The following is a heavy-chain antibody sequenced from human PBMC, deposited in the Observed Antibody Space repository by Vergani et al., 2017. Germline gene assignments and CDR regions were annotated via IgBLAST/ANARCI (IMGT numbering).Heavy chain of an antibody. CDR3: AKDREPGAGTHLDY. V-gene: IGHV3-30*18. CDR2: ISYDGSNK. Sequence: QVQLVESGGGVVQPGRSLRLSCAASGFTFSSYGMHWVRQAPGKGLEWVAVISYDGSNKYYADSVKGRFTISRDNSKNTLYLQMNSLRAEDTAVYYCAKDREPGAGTHLDYWGQGTLVTVSS. D-gene: IGHD6-19*01. J-gene: IGHJ4*02. CDR1: GFTFSSYG.